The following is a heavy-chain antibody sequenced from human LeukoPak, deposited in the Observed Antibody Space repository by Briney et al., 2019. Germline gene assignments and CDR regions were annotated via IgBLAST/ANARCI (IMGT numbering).Heavy chain of an antibody. CDR2: INHSGST. J-gene: IGHJ4*02. V-gene: IGHV4-34*01. D-gene: IGHD3-22*01. CDR3: VRDDSSGYYYFDY. CDR1: GGSFSGYY. Sequence: SETLSLTCAVYGGSFSGYYWSWIRQPPGKGLEWIGEINHSGSTNYNPSLKGRVTISVDTSKNQFSLKLSSVTAADTAVYYCVRDDSSGYYYFDYWGQGTLVTVSS.